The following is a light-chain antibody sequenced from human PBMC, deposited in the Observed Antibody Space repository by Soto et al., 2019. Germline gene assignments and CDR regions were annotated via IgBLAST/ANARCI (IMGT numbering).Light chain of an antibody. CDR1: SSDVGTYNL. J-gene: IGLJ1*01. V-gene: IGLV2-23*02. Sequence: QSVPTQPASVSGSPGQSITISCTGTSSDVGTYNLVSWFQQHPGKAPRLLIYEVSQRPSGVSSRFSGSKSGNTASLTISGLQAEDEADYYCCSYAGDSTYVFGTGTQLTVL. CDR2: EVS. CDR3: CSYAGDSTYV.